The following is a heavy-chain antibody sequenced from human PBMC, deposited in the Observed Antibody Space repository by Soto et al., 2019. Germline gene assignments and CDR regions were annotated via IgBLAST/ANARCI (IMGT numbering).Heavy chain of an antibody. Sequence: ASVKVSCKASGFTFTSSAMQWVRQARGQRLEWIGWIVVGSGNTNYAQKFQERVTITRDMSTSTAYMELSSLRSEDTAVYYCAALNWNDVPEVDYWGQGTLVTVSS. CDR3: AALNWNDVPEVDY. J-gene: IGHJ4*02. CDR2: IVVGSGNT. CDR1: GFTFTSSA. V-gene: IGHV1-58*02. D-gene: IGHD1-20*01.